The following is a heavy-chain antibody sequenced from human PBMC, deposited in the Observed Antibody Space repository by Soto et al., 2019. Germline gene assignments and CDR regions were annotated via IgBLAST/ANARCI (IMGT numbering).Heavy chain of an antibody. CDR2: INGANGDT. Sequence: ASVKVSCKASGYTFTAYPVHWVRQAPGQRLEWMGWINGANGDTGYSQKFQGRVTISVDKSKNQFSLKLMSLSAADTAVYYCGRLEGMATISYYFDYWGQGALVNVSS. CDR3: GRLEGMATISYYFDY. J-gene: IGHJ4*02. CDR1: GYTFTAYP. D-gene: IGHD1-1*01. V-gene: IGHV1-3*01.